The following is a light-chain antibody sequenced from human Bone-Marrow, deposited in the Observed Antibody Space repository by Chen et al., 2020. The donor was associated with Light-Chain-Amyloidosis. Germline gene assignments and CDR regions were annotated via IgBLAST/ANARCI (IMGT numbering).Light chain of an antibody. Sequence: SYELTQPPSVPVSPGQTARITCSGDDLPTKYAYWYQQKPGQAPVLVIHRDTERPSGISERFSGSSSGTTATLTISGVQAEDEDDYHCQSADSSGTYEVIFGGGTKLTVL. CDR3: QSADSSGTYEVI. J-gene: IGLJ2*01. CDR1: DLPTKY. CDR2: RDT. V-gene: IGLV3-25*03.